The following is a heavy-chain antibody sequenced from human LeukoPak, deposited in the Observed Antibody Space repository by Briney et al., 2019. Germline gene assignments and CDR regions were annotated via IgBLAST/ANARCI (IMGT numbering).Heavy chain of an antibody. CDR2: ILYSGST. Sequence: KPSETLSLTCSVSGGSTSSDYWSWIRQPPGKGLEWIGYILYSGSTNYDPSLKSRVTISVDTSKNLFSLKLTSVTAADTAIYYCARSSRGLGYDFPFDYWGQGTLVTVSS. CDR3: ARSSRGLGYDFPFDY. D-gene: IGHD3-3*01. CDR1: GGSTSSDY. J-gene: IGHJ4*02. V-gene: IGHV4-59*01.